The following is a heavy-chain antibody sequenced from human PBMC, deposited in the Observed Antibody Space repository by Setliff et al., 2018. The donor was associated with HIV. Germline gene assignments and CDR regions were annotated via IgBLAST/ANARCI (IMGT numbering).Heavy chain of an antibody. CDR2: INDGGNKK. CDR3: SKGHYTTAG. Sequence: GGSLRLSCAASGFVFSDFWMSWARQAPGKGLEWVANINDGGNKKWYVGSARGRFTISRDSAKNSLYLQMNSLRAEDTAVYYCSKGHYTTAGWGQGTLVTV. J-gene: IGHJ4*02. D-gene: IGHD1-26*01. V-gene: IGHV3-7*01. CDR1: GFVFSDFW.